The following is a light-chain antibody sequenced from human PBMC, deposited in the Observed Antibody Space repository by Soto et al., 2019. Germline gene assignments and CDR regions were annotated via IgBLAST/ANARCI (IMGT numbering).Light chain of an antibody. V-gene: IGKV1-39*01. Sequence: DIPMTQSPSSLSASVGDRVTITCRASQSISSYLNWYQQKPGKAPKLLIYAASSLQSGVPSRFSGSGSGTDFTLTITSLQPEDFATYYCQQSYSFPHTFGQGTKLEIK. CDR2: AAS. CDR1: QSISSY. CDR3: QQSYSFPHT. J-gene: IGKJ2*01.